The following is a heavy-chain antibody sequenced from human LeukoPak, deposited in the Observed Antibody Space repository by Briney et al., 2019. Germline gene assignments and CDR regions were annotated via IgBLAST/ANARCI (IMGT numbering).Heavy chain of an antibody. D-gene: IGHD2-8*01. CDR3: AVPNCTNGVCYTYYGMDV. J-gene: IGHJ6*02. V-gene: IGHV1-69*04. Sequence: GASVKVSCKASGGTFSSYAISWVRQAPGQGLEWMGRIIPIFGIANYAQMFQGRVTITADKSTSTAYMELSSLRSEDTAVYYCAVPNCTNGVCYTYYGMDVWGQGTTVTVSS. CDR1: GGTFSSYA. CDR2: IIPIFGIA.